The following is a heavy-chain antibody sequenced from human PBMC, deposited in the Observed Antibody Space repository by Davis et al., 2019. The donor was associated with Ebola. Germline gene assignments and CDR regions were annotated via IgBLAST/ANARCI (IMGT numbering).Heavy chain of an antibody. CDR1: GDSMTSRGYF. D-gene: IGHD3-9*01. Sequence: SETLSLTCSVSGDSMTSRGYFWGWLRQPPGKNLEYIGSIYSSGSAYYNPSLNSRVTMSVDTSKKQFSLWLTSVTAADTAIYYCARRYIDPAKEDWFDPWGQGILVTVSS. CDR3: ARRYIDPAKEDWFDP. V-gene: IGHV4-39*01. CDR2: IYSSGSA. J-gene: IGHJ5*02.